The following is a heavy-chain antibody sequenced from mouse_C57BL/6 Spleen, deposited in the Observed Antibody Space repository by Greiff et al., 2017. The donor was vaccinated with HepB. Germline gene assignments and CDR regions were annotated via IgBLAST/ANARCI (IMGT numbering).Heavy chain of an antibody. CDR2: IHPNSGST. V-gene: IGHV1-64*01. CDR3: ARSKFTTVVAFDY. J-gene: IGHJ2*01. D-gene: IGHD1-1*01. CDR1: GYTFTSYW. Sequence: QVQLQQPGAELVKPGASVKLSCKASGYTFTSYWMHWVKQRPGQGLEWIGMIHPNSGSTNYNEKFKSKATLTVDKSSSTAYMQLSSLTSEDSAVYYCARSKFTTVVAFDYWGQGTTLTVSS.